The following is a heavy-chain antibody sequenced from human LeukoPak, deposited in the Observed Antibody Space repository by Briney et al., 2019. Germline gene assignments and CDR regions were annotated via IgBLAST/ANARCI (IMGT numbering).Heavy chain of an antibody. Sequence: GFLRLSCAASGFTFSSYSMNWVRQARGKGLEWVSSISSSSSYIYYADSVKGRFTISRDNAKNSLYLQMNSLRAEDTAVYYCARDETGGATKDYWGQGTLVTVSS. CDR3: ARDETGGATKDY. V-gene: IGHV3-21*01. CDR2: ISSSSSYI. J-gene: IGHJ4*02. CDR1: GFTFSSYS. D-gene: IGHD1-26*01.